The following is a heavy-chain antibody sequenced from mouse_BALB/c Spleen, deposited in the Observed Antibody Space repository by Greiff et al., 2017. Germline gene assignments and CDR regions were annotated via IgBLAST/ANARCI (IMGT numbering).Heavy chain of an antibody. CDR1: GFSLTDYG. D-gene: IGHD2-10*01. J-gene: IGHJ4*01. V-gene: IGHV2-6-5*01. CDR3: AKHPAYYGNYSYAMDY. CDR2: IWGGGST. Sequence: VKLMESGPGLVAPSQSLSITCTVSGFSLTDYGVSWIRQPPGKGLEWLGVIWGGGSTYYNSALKSRLSISKDNSKSQVFLKMNSLQTDDTAMYYCAKHPAYYGNYSYAMDYWGQGTSVTVSS.